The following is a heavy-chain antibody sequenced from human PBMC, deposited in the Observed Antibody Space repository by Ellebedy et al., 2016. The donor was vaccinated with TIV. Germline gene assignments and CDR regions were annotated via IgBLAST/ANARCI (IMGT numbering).Heavy chain of an antibody. V-gene: IGHV4-59*08. J-gene: IGHJ5*02. Sequence: MPSETLSLTCTVSGGSIRSYYWSWIRQPPGKGLEWIGYIYYSGSTNYNPSLKSRVTISVDTSKNQFSLKLSYVTAADTAVYYCARQMVDYDILTGYWGYNWFDPWGQGTLVTVSS. CDR3: ARQMVDYDILTGYWGYNWFDP. CDR1: GGSIRSYY. CDR2: IYYSGST. D-gene: IGHD3-9*01.